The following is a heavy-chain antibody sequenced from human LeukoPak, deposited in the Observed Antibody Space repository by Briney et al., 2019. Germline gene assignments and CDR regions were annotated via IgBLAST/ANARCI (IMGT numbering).Heavy chain of an antibody. V-gene: IGHV4-59*12. Sequence: SETLSLTCTVSGGSISSYYWSWIRQPPGKGLEWIGYIYYSGSTNYNPSLKSRVTISVDTSKNQFSLKLSSVTAADTAVYYCARGRSRYYGSGSYHGMDVWGQGTTVTVSS. CDR1: GGSISSYY. D-gene: IGHD3-10*01. CDR3: ARGRSRYYGSGSYHGMDV. CDR2: IYYSGST. J-gene: IGHJ6*02.